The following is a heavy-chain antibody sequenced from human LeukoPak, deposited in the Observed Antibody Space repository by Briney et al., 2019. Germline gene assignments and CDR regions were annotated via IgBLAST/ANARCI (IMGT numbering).Heavy chain of an antibody. V-gene: IGHV3-64*01. CDR3: ARVGSSGYSTDY. CDR2: ISSNGGST. CDR1: GFTFSSYA. D-gene: IGHD3-22*01. Sequence: GGSLRLSCAASGFTFSSYAMHWVRQAPGKGLEYVSAISSNGGSTYYANSVKGRFTISRDNSKNTLYLQMGSLRAEDMAVYYCARVGSSGYSTDYWGQGTLVTVSS. J-gene: IGHJ4*02.